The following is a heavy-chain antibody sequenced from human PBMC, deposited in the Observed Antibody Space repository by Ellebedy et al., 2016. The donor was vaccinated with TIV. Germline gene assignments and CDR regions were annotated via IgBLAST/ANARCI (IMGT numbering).Heavy chain of an antibody. J-gene: IGHJ3*02. Sequence: PGGSLRLSCAASGFTFSNYGMHWVRQAPGKGLEWVAFIWDDGSHKYYADSVKGRFTISRDNSKNTVYVQMNSLRAEDTAVYYCARDLVEDYESSGYGDAFDIWGQGTMVTVSS. D-gene: IGHD3-22*01. CDR3: ARDLVEDYESSGYGDAFDI. CDR2: IWDDGSHK. CDR1: GFTFSNYG. V-gene: IGHV3-33*01.